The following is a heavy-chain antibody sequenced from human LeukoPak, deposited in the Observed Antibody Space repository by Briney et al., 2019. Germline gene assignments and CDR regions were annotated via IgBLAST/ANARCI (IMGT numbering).Heavy chain of an antibody. Sequence: PSETLSLTCTVPGGSISSSSYYWGWIRQPPGKGLEWIGSIYYSGSTYYNPSLKSRVTISVDTSKNQFSLKLSSVTAADTAVYYCARQSAYYYDSSGYGYWGQGTLVTVSS. V-gene: IGHV4-39*01. CDR2: IYYSGST. CDR1: GGSISSSSYY. D-gene: IGHD3-22*01. CDR3: ARQSAYYYDSSGYGY. J-gene: IGHJ4*02.